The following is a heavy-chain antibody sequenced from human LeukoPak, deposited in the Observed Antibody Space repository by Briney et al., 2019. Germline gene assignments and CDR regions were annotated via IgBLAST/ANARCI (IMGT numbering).Heavy chain of an antibody. CDR1: GFTFSNYA. J-gene: IGHJ4*02. CDR3: TRDANDFSPRYYFDY. D-gene: IGHD3-3*01. CDR2: ISYGGTKQ. V-gene: IGHV3-30*04. Sequence: PGGSLRLSCAASGFTFSNYAMHWVRQAPGKGLEWVAIISYGGTKQFYADSVKGRFTISRDGSRNTLYLQMNSLRPEDTAVYYCTRDANDFSPRYYFDYWGQGTLVTVSS.